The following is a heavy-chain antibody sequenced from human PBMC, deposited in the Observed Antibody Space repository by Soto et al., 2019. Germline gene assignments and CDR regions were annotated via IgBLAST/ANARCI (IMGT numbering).Heavy chain of an antibody. CDR3: VRQGFGALHGLVDV. Sequence: SETLSLTCTVSGDSISGSPYFWGWIRQPPGKRLEWIGSVFYDGYTLYTPSLRSRVTISVDTSKNQFSLKLTSVAATDTAVYYCVRQGFGALHGLVDVWGQGTTVTVSS. CDR2: VFYDGYT. V-gene: IGHV4-39*01. J-gene: IGHJ6*02. CDR1: GDSISGSPYF. D-gene: IGHD3-10*01.